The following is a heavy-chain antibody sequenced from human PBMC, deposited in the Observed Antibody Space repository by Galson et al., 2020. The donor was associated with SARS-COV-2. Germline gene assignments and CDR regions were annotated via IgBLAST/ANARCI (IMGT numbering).Heavy chain of an antibody. J-gene: IGHJ6*02. CDR1: GGSFSGYY. V-gene: IGHV4-34*01. D-gene: IGHD2-15*01. CDR2: INHSGST. Sequence: ETLSLTCAVYGGSFSGYYWSWIRQPPGKGLEWIGEINHSGSTNYNPSLKSRVTISVDTSKNQFSLKLSSVTAADTAVYYCARGQVVVVAATTHYYYYGMDVWGQGTTVTVSS. CDR3: ARGQVVVVAATTHYYYYGMDV.